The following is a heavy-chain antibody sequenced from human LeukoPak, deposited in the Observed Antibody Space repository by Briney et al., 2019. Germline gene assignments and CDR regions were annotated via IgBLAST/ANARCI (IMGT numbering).Heavy chain of an antibody. V-gene: IGHV1-8*01. CDR2: MNPNSGNT. Sequence: ASVKVSCKASGFTFTSYDINWVRQAPGQGLEWMGWMNPNSGNTRYAQKVQGRITMTRDTSISTAYMELSSLRSEDTAVYYCARERTHGYYYDSSGYYYWGQGTLVTVSS. CDR1: GFTFTSYD. CDR3: ARERTHGYYYDSSGYYY. D-gene: IGHD3-22*01. J-gene: IGHJ4*02.